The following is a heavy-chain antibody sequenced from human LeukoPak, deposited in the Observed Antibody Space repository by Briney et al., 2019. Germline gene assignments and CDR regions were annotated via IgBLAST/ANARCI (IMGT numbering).Heavy chain of an antibody. CDR3: ARSLSSYSSSFDY. V-gene: IGHV1-69*05. CDR2: IIPIFGTA. CDR1: GGTFSSYA. J-gene: IGHJ4*02. D-gene: IGHD6-6*01. Sequence: SVKVSCKASGGTFSSYAISWVRQAPGQGLEWMGGIIPIFGTANYAQKFQGRVTITTDESTSTAYMELSSLRSEDTAVYYCARSLSSYSSSFDYWGQGTLVTGSS.